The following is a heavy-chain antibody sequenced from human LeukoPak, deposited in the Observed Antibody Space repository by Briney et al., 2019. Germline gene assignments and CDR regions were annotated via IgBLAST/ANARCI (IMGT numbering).Heavy chain of an antibody. CDR2: ISASGGTT. CDR3: ARSDRGYSYGSFDY. J-gene: IGHJ4*02. V-gene: IGHV3-48*01. CDR1: GFTFSTYS. Sequence: GGSLRLSCGVSGFTFSTYSMNWVRQAPGKGLEWLSYISASGGTTYYADSVKGRFTISRDNAKNSLYLQMNSLRAEDTAMYYCARSDRGYSYGSFDYWGQGTLFTVPS. D-gene: IGHD5-18*01.